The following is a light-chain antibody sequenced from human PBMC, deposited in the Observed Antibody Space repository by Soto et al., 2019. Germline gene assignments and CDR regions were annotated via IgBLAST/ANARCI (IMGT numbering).Light chain of an antibody. J-gene: IGKJ1*01. Sequence: EIVMTQSPATLSVSPGERATLSCRASQSVFSKLAWYQQKPGQAPRLLIYGASTRATGIPARFSGSGSGTEFTLTISSLQSEDFAVYYCQQYNNWPPGTFGQGTKVEIK. CDR3: QQYNNWPPGT. V-gene: IGKV3-15*01. CDR2: GAS. CDR1: QSVFSK.